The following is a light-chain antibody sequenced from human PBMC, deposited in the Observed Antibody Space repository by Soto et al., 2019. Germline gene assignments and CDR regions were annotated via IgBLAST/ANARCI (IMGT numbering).Light chain of an antibody. CDR3: QQYNNWPRT. Sequence: EIVMTQSPATLSVSPGERATLSCRASQSVSSNLAWYQQKPGQAPRLLIYGASTRATGIPARFSGSGSGTEFPLTISSLQSEDFAVYYCQQYNNWPRTFGQGTKVEIQ. V-gene: IGKV3-15*01. CDR2: GAS. J-gene: IGKJ1*01. CDR1: QSVSSN.